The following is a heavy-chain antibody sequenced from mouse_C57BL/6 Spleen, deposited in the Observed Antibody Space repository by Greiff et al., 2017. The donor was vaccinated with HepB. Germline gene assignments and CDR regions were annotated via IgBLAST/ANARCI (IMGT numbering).Heavy chain of an antibody. D-gene: IGHD2-1*01. V-gene: IGHV1-59*01. J-gene: IGHJ4*01. CDR2: IDPSDSYT. CDR3: ARGRPIYYGTLYAMDY. CDR1: GYTFTSYW. Sequence: QVQLQQSGAELVRPGTSVKLSCKASGYTFTSYWMHWVKQRPGQGLEWIGVIDPSDSYTNYNQKFKGKATLTVDTSSSTAYMQLSSLTSEDSAVYYWARGRPIYYGTLYAMDYWGQGTSVTVSS.